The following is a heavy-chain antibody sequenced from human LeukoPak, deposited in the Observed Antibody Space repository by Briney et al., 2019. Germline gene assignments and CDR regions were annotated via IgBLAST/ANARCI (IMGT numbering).Heavy chain of an antibody. D-gene: IGHD3-3*01. CDR1: GGSVISEHYC. CDR3: AKLPTGFPNWFDP. V-gene: IGHV4-39*01. J-gene: IGHJ5*02. CDR2: VHFNGQT. Sequence: SETLSLTCTVPGGSVISEHYCWGWVRQPPGKGLEWITSVHFNGQTYSNPSLSGRVTMSIDTSKNQFSLRLTSLTAADTAMYYCAKLPTGFPNWFDPWGQGILVTVSS.